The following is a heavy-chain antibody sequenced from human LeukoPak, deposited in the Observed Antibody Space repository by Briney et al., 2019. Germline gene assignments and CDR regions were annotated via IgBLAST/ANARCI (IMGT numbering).Heavy chain of an antibody. J-gene: IGHJ6*04. D-gene: IGHD3-10*01. CDR3: ARGHYGSGSYYMDV. CDR2: IYYTGST. CDR1: GGSNISYY. Sequence: PSETLSLTCTVSGGSNISYYWSWIRLPPGKGLEWVGYIYYTGSTNNNPSLNSRGTISVDTSKNQFSLKLSSVTAADTAVYYCARGHYGSGSYYMDVWGKGTTVTVSS. V-gene: IGHV4-59*01.